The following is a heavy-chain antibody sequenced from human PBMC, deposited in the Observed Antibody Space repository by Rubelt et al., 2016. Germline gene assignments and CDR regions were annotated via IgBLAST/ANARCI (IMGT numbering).Heavy chain of an antibody. CDR3: ARDPKEQLAPGGDY. CDR1: GFTFSSYG. J-gene: IGHJ4*02. D-gene: IGHD6-13*01. V-gene: IGHV3-33*01. CDR2: IWYDGSNK. Sequence: QVQLVESGGGVVQPGRSLRLSCAASGFTFSSYGMHWVRQAPGKGLEWVAVIWYDGSNKYYADSVKGRFTISRDNSKNTLYLQMNSLRAEDTAVYYCARDPKEQLAPGGDYWGQGTLVTVSS.